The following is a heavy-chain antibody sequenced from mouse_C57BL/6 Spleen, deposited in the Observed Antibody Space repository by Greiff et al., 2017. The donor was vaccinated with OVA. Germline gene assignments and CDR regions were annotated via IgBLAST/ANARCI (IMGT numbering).Heavy chain of an antibody. J-gene: IGHJ2*01. D-gene: IGHD2-4*01. Sequence: VKLMESGAELVMPGASVKLSCKASGYTFTSYWMHWVKQRPGQGLEWIGEIDPSDSYTNYNQKFKGKSTLTVDKSSSTAYMQLSSLTSEDSAVYYCARWVYYDYDDPFFDYWGQGTTLTVSS. CDR1: GYTFTSYW. CDR3: ARWVYYDYDDPFFDY. V-gene: IGHV1-69*01. CDR2: IDPSDSYT.